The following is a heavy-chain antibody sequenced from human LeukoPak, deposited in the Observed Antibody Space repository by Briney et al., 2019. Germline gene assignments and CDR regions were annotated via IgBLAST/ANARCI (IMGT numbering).Heavy chain of an antibody. V-gene: IGHV1-46*01. CDR1: GYTFTSYY. Sequence: ASVKVSCKASGYTFTSYYMHWVRQAPGQGLEWMGIINPSGGSTSYAQKSQGRVTMTRDTSTSTVYMELSSLRSEDTAVYYCARERGSTFLDYWGQGTLVTVSS. J-gene: IGHJ4*02. D-gene: IGHD2-2*01. CDR2: INPSGGST. CDR3: ARERGSTFLDY.